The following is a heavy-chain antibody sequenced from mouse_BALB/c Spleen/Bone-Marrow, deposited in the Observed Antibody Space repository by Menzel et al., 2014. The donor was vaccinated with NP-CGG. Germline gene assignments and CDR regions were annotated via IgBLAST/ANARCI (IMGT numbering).Heavy chain of an antibody. V-gene: IGHV2-5*01. D-gene: IGHD3-2*01. CDR3: ARNEGGQLGPY. CDR1: GFSFTTYG. J-gene: IGHJ3*01. CDR2: IWRGGST. Sequence: QVQLQQPGPGLVQPSQRLSITCTVSGFSFTTYGVHWVRQSPGKGLEWLGVIWRGGSTDYNAAFMSRLSITKDNSKSXVFFKMNSLQADDTAIYYCARNEGGQLGPYWGQGTLVTVSA.